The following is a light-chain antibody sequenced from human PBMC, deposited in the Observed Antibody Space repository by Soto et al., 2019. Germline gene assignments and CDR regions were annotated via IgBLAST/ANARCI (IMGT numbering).Light chain of an antibody. Sequence: ETVITQSPAILSVSPGERATLSCRASQSVNSDLAWYQQKPGQAPRLLIYGASTRATGIPARFSGSGSGTEFTLTISSLQSEDFAVYYCHQYDNWPETFGQGTKWIS. J-gene: IGKJ1*01. CDR1: QSVNSD. V-gene: IGKV3-15*01. CDR3: HQYDNWPET. CDR2: GAS.